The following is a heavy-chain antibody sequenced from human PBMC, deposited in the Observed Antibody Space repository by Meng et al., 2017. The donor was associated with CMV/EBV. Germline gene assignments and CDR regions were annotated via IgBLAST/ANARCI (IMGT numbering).Heavy chain of an antibody. J-gene: IGHJ4*02. Sequence: SETLSLTCTVSGGSISSYYWSWIRQPPGKGLEWIGYIYYSGSTNYNPSLKSRVTISVDTSKNQFSLKLSSGTAADTAVYYCARGIYFDYWGQGTLVTVSS. CDR2: IYYSGST. CDR1: GGSISSYY. CDR3: ARGIYFDY. V-gene: IGHV4-59*01.